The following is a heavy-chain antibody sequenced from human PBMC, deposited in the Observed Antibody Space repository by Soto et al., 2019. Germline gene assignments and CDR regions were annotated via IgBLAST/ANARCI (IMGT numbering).Heavy chain of an antibody. CDR1: GYTFTSYD. D-gene: IGHD3-22*01. Sequence: ASVKVSCKASGYTFTSYDINWVRQATGQGLEWMGWMNPNSGNTGYAQKFQGRVTMTRDTSISTAYMGLSRLRFDDTAVYYCARDYPPDYYDSSGYYFGGWFDLWGQGTLVTVSS. V-gene: IGHV1-8*01. J-gene: IGHJ5*02. CDR2: MNPNSGNT. CDR3: ARDYPPDYYDSSGYYFGGWFDL.